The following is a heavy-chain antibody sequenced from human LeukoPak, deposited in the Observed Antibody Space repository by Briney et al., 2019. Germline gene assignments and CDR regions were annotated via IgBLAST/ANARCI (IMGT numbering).Heavy chain of an antibody. D-gene: IGHD3-22*01. CDR1: GYTFTDYD. V-gene: IGHV1-69*13. Sequence: GASVKVSCKTSGYTFTDYDINWVRQAPGQGLEWMGGIIPIFGTANYAQKFQGRVTITADESTNTAYMELSSLRSEDSAVYYCARLVTAYDSSAYYGFDYWGQGILVTVSS. CDR3: ARLVTAYDSSAYYGFDY. CDR2: IIPIFGTA. J-gene: IGHJ4*02.